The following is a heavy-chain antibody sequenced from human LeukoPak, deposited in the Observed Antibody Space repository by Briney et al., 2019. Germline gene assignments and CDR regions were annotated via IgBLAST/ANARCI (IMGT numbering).Heavy chain of an antibody. CDR1: GYSISSGYY. V-gene: IGHV4-38-2*02. CDR3: VRDWAHCGGDCYPGY. J-gene: IGHJ4*02. D-gene: IGHD2-21*02. CDR2: IYHTGRT. Sequence: PSETLSLTCAVSGYSISSGYYWGWIRQPPGQGLEWIGSIYHTGRTYCNPSLKSRVTISIDTSKNQFSLKLSSVTAADTAVYYCVRDWAHCGGDCYPGYWGQGTLVTVSS.